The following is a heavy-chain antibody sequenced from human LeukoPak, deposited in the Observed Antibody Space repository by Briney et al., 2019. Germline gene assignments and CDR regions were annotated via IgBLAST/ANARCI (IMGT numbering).Heavy chain of an antibody. Sequence: PSETLSLTCTVSGGSISSYYWSWIRQPPGKGLEWIGYIYYSGSTNYKSSLKSRVTISVDTSKNQFSLKLSSVTAADTATYYCVRGSRWFQMSGTYHFFDSWGQGILVTVSS. CDR3: VRGSRWFQMSGTYHFFDS. D-gene: IGHD3-16*02. CDR2: IYYSGST. V-gene: IGHV4-59*01. J-gene: IGHJ5*01. CDR1: GGSISSYY.